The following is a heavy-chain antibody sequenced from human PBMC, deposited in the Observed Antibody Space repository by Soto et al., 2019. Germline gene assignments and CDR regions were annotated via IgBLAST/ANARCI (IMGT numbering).Heavy chain of an antibody. CDR2: IGTAGDT. Sequence: EVQLVESGGGLVQPGGSLRLSCAASGFTFSSYDMHWVRQATGKGLEWVSAIGTAGDTYYPGSVKGRFTISRENAKNSLYLQMNSLRAGDTAVYYCARGLGRDGYSYGFLTPDGFDYWGQGTLVTVSS. V-gene: IGHV3-13*01. D-gene: IGHD5-18*01. CDR1: GFTFSSYD. J-gene: IGHJ4*02. CDR3: ARGLGRDGYSYGFLTPDGFDY.